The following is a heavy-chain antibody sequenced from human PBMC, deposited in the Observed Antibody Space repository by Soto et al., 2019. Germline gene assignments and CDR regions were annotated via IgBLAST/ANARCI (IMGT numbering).Heavy chain of an antibody. CDR3: ARTDKFNSQSSGWANRFDS. V-gene: IGHV3-23*01. CDR1: GFTFNNYA. J-gene: IGHJ4*02. Sequence: EVQLLESGGGLVHPGESLTLFCAASGFTFNNYAMTWVRQAPGKGLEWVSTLTSGGTTYYGDTVKGRFTISRDNSKSTVYLQMHSLRAEDTAVYYCARTDKFNSQSSGWANRFDSWGQGTLVSVSS. CDR2: LTSGGTT. D-gene: IGHD6-19*01.